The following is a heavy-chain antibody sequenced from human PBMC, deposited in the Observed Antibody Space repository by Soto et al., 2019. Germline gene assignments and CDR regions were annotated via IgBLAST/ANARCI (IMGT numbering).Heavy chain of an antibody. V-gene: IGHV1-69*01. Sequence: GASVKFSCKASGGTFSSYAISWVRQAPGQGLEWMGGIIPIFGTANYAQKFQGRVTITADESTSTAYMELSSLRSEDTAVYYCARGRITIFGVVTPGPIYGMDVWGQGTTVTVSS. CDR3: ARGRITIFGVVTPGPIYGMDV. CDR1: GGTFSSYA. J-gene: IGHJ6*02. CDR2: IIPIFGTA. D-gene: IGHD3-3*01.